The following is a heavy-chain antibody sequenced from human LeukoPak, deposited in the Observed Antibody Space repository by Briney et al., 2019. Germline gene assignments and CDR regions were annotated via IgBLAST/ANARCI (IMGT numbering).Heavy chain of an antibody. J-gene: IGHJ4*02. Sequence: PGGSLRLSCAAPGFTFSSYNMNWVRQAPGRGLEWVSSISRTGSYIYYADSVKGRFTISRDNAQNPLYLQMNSLRVEDTAVYYCARVLETDCRGGSCYSGLDYWGQGTLVTVSS. D-gene: IGHD2-15*01. CDR1: GFTFSSYN. CDR2: ISRTGSYI. CDR3: ARVLETDCRGGSCYSGLDY. V-gene: IGHV3-21*01.